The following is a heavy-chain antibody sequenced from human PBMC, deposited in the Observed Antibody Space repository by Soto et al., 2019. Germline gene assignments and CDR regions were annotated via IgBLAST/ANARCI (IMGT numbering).Heavy chain of an antibody. J-gene: IGHJ5*02. CDR1: GGSFSGYY. D-gene: IGHD3-10*01. V-gene: IGHV4-34*01. Sequence: SETLSLTCAVYGGSFSGYYCNWIRPPPGKGLEWIGEINHSGSTNYNPSLKSRVTISVDTSKNQFSLKLSSVTAADTAVYYCARGGITMVRGRHWFDPWGQGTLVTVS. CDR3: ARGGITMVRGRHWFDP. CDR2: INHSGST.